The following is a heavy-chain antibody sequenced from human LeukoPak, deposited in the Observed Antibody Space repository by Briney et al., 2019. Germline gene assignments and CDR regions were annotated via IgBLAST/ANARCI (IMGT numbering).Heavy chain of an antibody. D-gene: IGHD2-2*01. CDR1: GYSISSGYY. CDR2: IYHSGST. J-gene: IGHJ4*02. CDR3: ARGTAAFDW. Sequence: PSETLSLTCTVSGYSISSGYYWGWIRQPPGKGLEWIGSIYHSGSTYYNPSLKSRVTISVDTSNNQFSLNLTSVIAADTAVYYCARGTAAFDWWGQGSLVTVSS. V-gene: IGHV4-38-2*02.